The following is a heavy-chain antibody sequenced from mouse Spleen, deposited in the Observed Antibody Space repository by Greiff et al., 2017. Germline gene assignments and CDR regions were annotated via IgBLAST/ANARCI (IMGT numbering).Heavy chain of an antibody. J-gene: IGHJ3*01. V-gene: IGHV14-3*01. CDR2: IDPANGNT. D-gene: IGHD3-3*01. CDR1: GFTFKNTY. Sequence: EVQLQQPVAELVRPGASVKLSCTASGFTFKNTYMPWVKQRPEQGLEWIGRIDPANGNTKYAPKFQGKATITADTSSNTAYLQLSSLTSEDSAVYYCARDRASFAYWGQGTLVTVSA. CDR3: ARDRASFAY.